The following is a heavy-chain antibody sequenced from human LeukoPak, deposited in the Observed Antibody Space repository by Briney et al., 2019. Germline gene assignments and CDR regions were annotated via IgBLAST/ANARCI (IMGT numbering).Heavy chain of an antibody. J-gene: IGHJ4*02. D-gene: IGHD6-19*01. Sequence: GASVKVSCKASGYTFTGYYMHWVRQAPGQGLEWMGWINPNSGGTNYAQKFQGRVTMTRDTSISTAYMELSRLRSDDTAVYYCARDWNGSGWPTDYWGQGTLVTVSS. CDR3: ARDWNGSGWPTDY. CDR2: INPNSGGT. V-gene: IGHV1-2*02. CDR1: GYTFTGYY.